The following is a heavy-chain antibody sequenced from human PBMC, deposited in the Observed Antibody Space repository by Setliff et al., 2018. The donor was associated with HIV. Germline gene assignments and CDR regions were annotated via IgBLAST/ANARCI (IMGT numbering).Heavy chain of an antibody. J-gene: IGHJ4*02. V-gene: IGHV3-7*04. CDR2: TNPDGREV. D-gene: IGHD2-15*01. CDR3: ERGGGY. CDR1: GGPFSDHY. Sequence: ETLSLTCAVHGGPFSDHYWNWIRQPPGKGLEWVAHTNPDGREVNYGDAVRGRFTISRDNTKNSLYLQMNSLRAEDTAVYYCERGGGYWGQGTLVTVSS.